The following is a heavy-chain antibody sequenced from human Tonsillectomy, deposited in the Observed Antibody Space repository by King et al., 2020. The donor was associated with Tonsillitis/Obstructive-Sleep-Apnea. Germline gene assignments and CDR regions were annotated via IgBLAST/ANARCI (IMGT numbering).Heavy chain of an antibody. V-gene: IGHV3-49*04. D-gene: IGHD6-19*01. J-gene: IGHJ4*02. CDR1: GFTFGDYA. CDR2: IRSKAYGGTT. CDR3: TSVHYSSGWWGFDY. Sequence: VQLVESGGGLVQPGRSLRLSCTASGFTFGDYAMSWVRQAPGKGLEWVGFIRSKAYGGTTEYAASVKGRFTISRDDSKSIAYLQMNSLKTEDTAVYYCTSVHYSSGWWGFDYWGQGTLVTVSS.